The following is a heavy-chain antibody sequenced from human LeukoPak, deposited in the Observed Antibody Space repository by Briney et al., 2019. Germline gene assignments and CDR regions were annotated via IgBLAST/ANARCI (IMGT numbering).Heavy chain of an antibody. CDR1: GYTFTSYG. V-gene: IGHV1-18*01. J-gene: IGHJ4*02. CDR2: ISAYNGNT. CDR3: AREGYCSSTSCYGREPDY. D-gene: IGHD2-2*01. Sequence: ASVKVSCKASGYTFTSYGISWVRQAPGQGREWMGWISAYNGNTNYAQELQGRVTMTTDTSTSTAYMELRSLRSDDTAVYYCAREGYCSSTSCYGREPDYWGQGTLVTVSS.